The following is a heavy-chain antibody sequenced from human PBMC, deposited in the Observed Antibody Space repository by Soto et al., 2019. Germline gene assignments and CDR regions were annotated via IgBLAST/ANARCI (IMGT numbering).Heavy chain of an antibody. J-gene: IGHJ6*02. Sequence: SETLSLTCSIYGGSFSCYYWSWIRQPPGEGLEWIGEINHSGNTNYNPSLKSRVTISVDTSNNQFSLKRNSVTAADTAVYYCAXSGPAVLNGFYYPDMDVWGQGTTVTVSS. V-gene: IGHV4-34*01. CDR3: AXSGPAVLNGFYYPDMDV. CDR2: INHSGNT. CDR1: GGSFSCYY. D-gene: IGHD2-2*01.